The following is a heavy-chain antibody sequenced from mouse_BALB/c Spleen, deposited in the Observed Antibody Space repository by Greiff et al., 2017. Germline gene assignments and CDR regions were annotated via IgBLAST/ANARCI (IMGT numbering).Heavy chain of an antibody. Sequence: VQLQQSGPELVKPGASVKMSCKASGYTFTSYVMHWVKQKPGQGLEWIGYINPYNDGTKYNEKFKGKATLTSDKSSSTAYMELSSLTSEDSAVYYCASGGLLWAMDYWGQGTSVTVSS. CDR3: ASGGLLWAMDY. CDR1: GYTFTSYV. V-gene: IGHV1-14*01. J-gene: IGHJ4*01. CDR2: INPYNDGT. D-gene: IGHD1-1*02.